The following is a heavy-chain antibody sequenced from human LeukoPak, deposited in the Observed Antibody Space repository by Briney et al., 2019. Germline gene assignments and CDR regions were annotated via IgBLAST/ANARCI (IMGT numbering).Heavy chain of an antibody. J-gene: IGHJ4*02. CDR3: ARSAGSTWGTDS. D-gene: IGHD6-13*01. CDR2: MYYSGTS. V-gene: IGHV4-59*13. Sequence: NPSETLSLTCTVSGGSISSYYWSWTRQPPGKGLEYIGYMYYSGTSKYNPSLKSRVTISLDTSKNQFSLRLNSVTAADTAVYYCARSAGSTWGTDSWGQGTLVTVSS. CDR1: GGSISSYY.